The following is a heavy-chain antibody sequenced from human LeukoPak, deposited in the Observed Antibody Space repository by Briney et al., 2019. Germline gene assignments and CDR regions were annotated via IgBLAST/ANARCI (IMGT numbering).Heavy chain of an antibody. CDR2: IYYSGST. CDR3: ARLQATVTIHAYFDY. Sequence: SETLSLTCTVSGGSIRSYYWSWIRQPPGKGLEWVGYIYYSGSTNYNPSLKSRVAISVDTSKNQFSLKLDSVTAADTAVYYCARLQATVTIHAYFDYWGQGTLVTVSS. CDR1: GGSIRSYY. V-gene: IGHV4-59*01. J-gene: IGHJ4*01. D-gene: IGHD4-17*01.